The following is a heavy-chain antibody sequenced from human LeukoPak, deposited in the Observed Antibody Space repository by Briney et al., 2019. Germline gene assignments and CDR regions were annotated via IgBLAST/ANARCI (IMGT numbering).Heavy chain of an antibody. CDR3: ARDLPHYGMDV. J-gene: IGHJ6*02. CDR2: IGTAGDT. Sequence: PGGSLRLSCAASGFTFSSYDMHWVRQATGKGLEWVSAIGTAGDTYYPGSVKGRFTISRENAKNSLYLQMNSLRAGDTAVYYCARDLPHYGMDVWGQGTTVTVSS. V-gene: IGHV3-13*01. CDR1: GFTFSSYD.